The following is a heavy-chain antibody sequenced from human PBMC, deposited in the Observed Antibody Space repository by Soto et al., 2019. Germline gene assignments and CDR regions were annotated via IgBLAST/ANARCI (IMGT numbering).Heavy chain of an antibody. D-gene: IGHD6-19*01. CDR3: ARVGYSSGWAIDY. CDR2: IYYSGST. Sequence: PSETLSLTCTVSGGSISSYYWSWIRQPPGKGLEWIGYIYYSGSTNYNPSLKSRVTISVDTSKNQFSLKLSSVTAADTAVYYCARVGYSSGWAIDYWGQGTLVTVSS. J-gene: IGHJ4*02. V-gene: IGHV4-59*01. CDR1: GGSISSYY.